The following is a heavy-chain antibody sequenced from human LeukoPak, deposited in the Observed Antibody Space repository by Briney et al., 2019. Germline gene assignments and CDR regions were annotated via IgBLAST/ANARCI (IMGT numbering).Heavy chain of an antibody. CDR3: ASGEMATKNFDY. J-gene: IGHJ4*02. D-gene: IGHD5-24*01. CDR2: INHSGST. Sequence: SETLSLTCAVYGGSFSGYYWSWIRQPPGKGLEWIGEINHSGSTNYNPSLKSRVTISVDTSKNQFSLKLSSVTAADTAVYYCASGEMATKNFDYWGQGTLVTVSS. V-gene: IGHV4-34*01. CDR1: GGSFSGYY.